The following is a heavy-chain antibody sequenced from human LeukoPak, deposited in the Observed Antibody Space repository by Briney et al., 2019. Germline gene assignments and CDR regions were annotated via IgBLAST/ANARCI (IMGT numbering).Heavy chain of an antibody. J-gene: IGHJ6*02. V-gene: IGHV3-53*01. D-gene: IGHD2-8*01. CDR2: IYSGGAT. CDR3: ARDRLRMYGMDV. CDR1: GFTVSSNY. Sequence: PGGSLRLSCAASGFTVSSNYMSWVRQAPGKGLEWVSVIYSGGATYYADSVKGRYTISRDNSKNTLYLQMNSLRAEDTAVYYCARDRLRMYGMDVWGQGTTVTVSS.